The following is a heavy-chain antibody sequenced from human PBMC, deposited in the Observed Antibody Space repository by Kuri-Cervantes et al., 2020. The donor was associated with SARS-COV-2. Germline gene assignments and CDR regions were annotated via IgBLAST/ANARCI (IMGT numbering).Heavy chain of an antibody. CDR1: GGSISSGDYY. CDR3: ARHGSSWAYYFDY. Sequence: SETLSLTCTVSGGSISSGDYYWSWIRQPPGKGLEWIGYIYYSGSTYYNPSLKSRVTISVDTSKNQFSLKLSSVTAADTAVYYCARHGSSWAYYFDYWGQGTLVTVSS. J-gene: IGHJ4*02. D-gene: IGHD6-13*01. CDR2: IYYSGST. V-gene: IGHV4-30-4*08.